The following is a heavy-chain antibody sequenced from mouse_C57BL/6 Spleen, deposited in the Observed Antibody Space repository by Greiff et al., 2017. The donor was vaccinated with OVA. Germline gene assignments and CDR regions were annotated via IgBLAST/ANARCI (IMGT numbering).Heavy chain of an antibody. Sequence: VQLQQSGAELARPGASVKLSCKASGYTFTSYGISWGKRRIGQGLEWIGEIYPRSGNTYYNEKFKGKATLTADKSSSTAYMELRSLTSEDSAVYFCARGSITTVVATKYAMDYWGQGTSVTVSS. CDR1: GYTFTSYG. D-gene: IGHD1-1*01. J-gene: IGHJ4*01. CDR3: ARGSITTVVATKYAMDY. V-gene: IGHV1-81*01. CDR2: IYPRSGNT.